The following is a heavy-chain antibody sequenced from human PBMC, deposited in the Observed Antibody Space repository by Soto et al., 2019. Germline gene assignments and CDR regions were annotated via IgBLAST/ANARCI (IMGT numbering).Heavy chain of an antibody. CDR1: GFTFSSYG. D-gene: IGHD3-16*01. CDR3: AKLGGGDGYQSRQSEDY. Sequence: QVQLVESGGGVVQPGRSLRLSCAASGFTFSSYGMHWVRQAPGKGLEWVAVISYDGSNKYYADSVKGRFTISRDNSKNTLYLQMNSLRAEDTAVYYCAKLGGGDGYQSRQSEDYWGQGTLVTVSS. J-gene: IGHJ4*02. CDR2: ISYDGSNK. V-gene: IGHV3-30*18.